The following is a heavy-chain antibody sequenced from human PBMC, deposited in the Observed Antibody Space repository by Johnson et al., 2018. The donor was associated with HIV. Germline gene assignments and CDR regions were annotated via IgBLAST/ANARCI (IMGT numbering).Heavy chain of an antibody. Sequence: VQLLESGGGLVQPGGSLRLSCAASGFTVSSNYMSWIRQAPGKGLEWVSYISSSGDTIYYADSVKGRCPIYSDNAKSSLYLQLNSLRVEDTAVYYCGSEAVTLRGWGLVYDIWGQGTMVTVSS. CDR2: ISSSGDTI. CDR1: GFTVSSNY. V-gene: IGHV3-11*04. CDR3: GSEAVTLRGWGLVYDI. D-gene: IGHD1-26*01. J-gene: IGHJ3*02.